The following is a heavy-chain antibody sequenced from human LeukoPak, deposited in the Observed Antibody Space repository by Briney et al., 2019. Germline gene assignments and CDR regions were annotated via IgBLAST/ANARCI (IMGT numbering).Heavy chain of an antibody. Sequence: PGGSLRLSCAAAGFTFSSYAMSWVRQSPSKGLEWVSSFSGSVSGRGGTTYYADSVKGRFTISRDNLKNTLFLQMNNLRAEDTALYYCAKHLGSVAAPVEYWGQGTLVTVSS. V-gene: IGHV3-23*01. CDR3: AKHLGSVAAPVEY. D-gene: IGHD6-25*01. CDR1: GFTFSSYA. CDR2: FSGSVSGRGGTT. J-gene: IGHJ4*02.